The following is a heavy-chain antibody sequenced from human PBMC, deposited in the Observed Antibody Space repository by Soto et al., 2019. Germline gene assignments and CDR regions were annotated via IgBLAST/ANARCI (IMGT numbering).Heavy chain of an antibody. CDR1: GGTFSSYA. CDR2: IIPIFGTA. Sequence: SVKVSCKASGGTFSSYAISWVRQAPGQGLEWMGGIIPIFGTANYAQKFQGRVTITADESTSTAYMELSSLRSEDTAVYYCARDGIMQGSGSPTKNYYYGMDVWGQGTTVTVSS. CDR3: ARDGIMQGSGSPTKNYYYGMDV. J-gene: IGHJ6*02. V-gene: IGHV1-69*13. D-gene: IGHD3-10*01.